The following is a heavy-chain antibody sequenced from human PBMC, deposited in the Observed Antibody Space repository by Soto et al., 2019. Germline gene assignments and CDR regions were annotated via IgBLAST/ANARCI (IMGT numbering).Heavy chain of an antibody. CDR2: ISYDGSNK. D-gene: IGHD2-15*01. CDR3: ARGPLHCSGGSCYSFDY. CDR1: GFTFSSYA. J-gene: IGHJ4*02. V-gene: IGHV3-30-3*01. Sequence: QVQLVESGGGVVQPGRSLRLSCAASGFTFSSYAMHWVRKAPGKGLEWVAVISYDGSNKYYADSVKGRFTISRDNSKNTLYLQMNSLRAEDTAVYYCARGPLHCSGGSCYSFDYWGQGTLVTVSS.